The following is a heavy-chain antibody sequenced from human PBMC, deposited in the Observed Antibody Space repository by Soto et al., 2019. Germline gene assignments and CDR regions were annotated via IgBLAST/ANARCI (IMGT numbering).Heavy chain of an antibody. J-gene: IGHJ5*02. D-gene: IGHD3-22*01. CDR2: IYYSGST. V-gene: IGHV4-39*01. CDR3: ARQYYYDSSGYGNWFDP. Sequence: SETLSLTCTVSGGSISSSSYYWGWIRQPPGKGLEWIGSIYYSGSTYYNPSLKSRVTISVDTSKNQFSLKLSSVTAADTAVYYCARQYYYDSSGYGNWFDPWGQGTLVTVSS. CDR1: GGSISSSSYY.